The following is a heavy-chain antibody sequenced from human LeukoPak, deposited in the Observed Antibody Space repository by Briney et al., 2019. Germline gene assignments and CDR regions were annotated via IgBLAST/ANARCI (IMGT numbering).Heavy chain of an antibody. J-gene: IGHJ4*02. Sequence: PSETLSLTCIVSGASVSSGDHHWSWIRQAPGKGLEWIGHNMNTYYNPSLKSRVTISVDTSKNQFSPKLSSVTAADTAVYYCARVLRNYYDSSGYYQRTSLFDYWGQGTLVTVSS. CDR3: ARVLRNYYDSSGYYQRTSLFDY. D-gene: IGHD3-22*01. CDR2: NMNT. CDR1: GASVSSGDHH. V-gene: IGHV4-61*08.